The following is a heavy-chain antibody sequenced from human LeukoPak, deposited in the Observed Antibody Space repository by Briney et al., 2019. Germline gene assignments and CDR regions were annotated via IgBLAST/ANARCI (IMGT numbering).Heavy chain of an antibody. V-gene: IGHV4-59*01. CDR3: ARGAVTSLDAFDI. CDR1: GGSFSGYY. J-gene: IGHJ3*02. D-gene: IGHD4-17*01. CDR2: IYYSGST. Sequence: SETLSLTCAAYGGSFSGYYWSWIRQPPGKGLEWIGYIYYSGSTNYNPSLKSRVTISVDTSKNQFSLKLSSVTAADTAVYYCARGAVTSLDAFDIWGQGTMVTVSS.